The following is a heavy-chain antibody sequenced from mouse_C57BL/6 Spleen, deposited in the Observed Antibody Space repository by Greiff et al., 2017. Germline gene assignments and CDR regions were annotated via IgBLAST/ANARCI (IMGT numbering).Heavy chain of an antibody. Sequence: QVQLQQPGAELVRPGSSVKLSCKASGYTFTSYWMHWVKQRPIQGLEWIGNIDPSDSDTNYNQKFKDKATLTVDKSSSPAYMQLSCLTSEDSAVYYCARFRTLLEGFAYWGQGTLVTVSA. CDR2: IDPSDSDT. D-gene: IGHD1-1*01. CDR3: ARFRTLLEGFAY. J-gene: IGHJ3*01. CDR1: GYTFTSYW. V-gene: IGHV1-52*01.